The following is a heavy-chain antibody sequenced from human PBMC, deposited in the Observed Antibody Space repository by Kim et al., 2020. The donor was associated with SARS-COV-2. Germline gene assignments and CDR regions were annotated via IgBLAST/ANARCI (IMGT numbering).Heavy chain of an antibody. CDR2: INSDGSST. Sequence: GGSLRLSCAASGFTFSSYWMHWVRQAPGKGLVWVSRINSDGSSTTYADSVKGRFTISRDNAKNTLFLQMNSVKVEDTAVYYCAALYSSSHPQWYFDLWGRGTLVTVSS. CDR3: AALYSSSHPQWYFDL. V-gene: IGHV3-74*03. J-gene: IGHJ2*01. D-gene: IGHD6-13*01. CDR1: GFTFSSYW.